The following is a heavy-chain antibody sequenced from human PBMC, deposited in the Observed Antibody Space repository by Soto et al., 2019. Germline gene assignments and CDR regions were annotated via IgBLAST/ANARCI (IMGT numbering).Heavy chain of an antibody. CDR3: ARDPIWTYTWNYARLNYLDP. J-gene: IGHJ5*02. V-gene: IGHV1-3*04. CDR2: IHTAIGNT. CDR1: GYTFTNNV. Sequence: ASVKVSCKASGYTFTNNVIHWLRQAPGQTLEWMGWIHTAIGNTKYSQKFEARVTLTRDTAASTAYMELNSLRSDDTAVYYCARDPIWTYTWNYARLNYLDPWGQGTLVTVSS. D-gene: IGHD1-7*01.